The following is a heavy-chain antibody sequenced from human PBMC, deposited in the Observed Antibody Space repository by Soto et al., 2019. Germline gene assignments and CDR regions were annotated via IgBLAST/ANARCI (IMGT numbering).Heavy chain of an antibody. CDR2: VSISGDDT. D-gene: IGHD3-16*01. CDR3: AKDAHNDPVWGSA. J-gene: IGHJ5*02. CDR1: GFTFSRFT. V-gene: IGHV3-23*01. Sequence: GGSLRLSCAASGFTFSRFTMYWLRQAPGKGLEWVSSVSISGDDTFYADSVRGRVTISRDDSQKTLYLHMDSLRPEDTAIYYCAKDAHNDPVWGSAWGQGTPVTVSS.